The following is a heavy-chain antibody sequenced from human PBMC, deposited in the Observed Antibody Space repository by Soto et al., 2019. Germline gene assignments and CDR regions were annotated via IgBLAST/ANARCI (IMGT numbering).Heavy chain of an antibody. J-gene: IGHJ4*02. Sequence: GGPLRLSCEASGFRFATYAMSWVRQAPGKELEWVSGISDNGGSTYYADSVEGRFTIIRDTSKNTLYLQMNGLRAEDTAVYFCAKAYYDILTGYYPYFGYWGQGTLVTVSS. CDR1: GFRFATYA. D-gene: IGHD3-9*01. V-gene: IGHV3-23*01. CDR3: AKAYYDILTGYYPYFGY. CDR2: ISDNGGST.